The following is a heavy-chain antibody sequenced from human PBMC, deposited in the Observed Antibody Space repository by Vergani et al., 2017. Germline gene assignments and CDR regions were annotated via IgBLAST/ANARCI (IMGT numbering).Heavy chain of an antibody. CDR1: GYSFTSYW. CDR3: ASGLGYCSGGSCSDFDY. V-gene: IGHV5-10-1*01. CDR2: IDPSDSYT. J-gene: IGHJ4*02. D-gene: IGHD2-15*01. Sequence: EVQLVQSGAEVKKPGESLRISCKGSGYSFTSYWISWVRQMPGKGLEWMGRIDPSDSYTNYSPSFQGHVTISADKSISTAYLQWSSLKASDTAMYYCASGLGYCSGGSCSDFDYWGQGTLVTVSS.